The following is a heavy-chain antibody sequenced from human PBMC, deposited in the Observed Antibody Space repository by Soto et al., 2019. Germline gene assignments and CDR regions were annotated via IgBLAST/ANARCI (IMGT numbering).Heavy chain of an antibody. Sequence: SVKVSCKASGDTFNSYGITWVRQAPGQGLEWMGGIIPKFGITNYAQKFQGRVTITADESTSTAYMELSSLRSEDTAVYYCAREGDNRFDPWAQGTLVTVYS. J-gene: IGHJ5*02. CDR3: AREGDNRFDP. V-gene: IGHV1-69*13. CDR2: IIPKFGIT. CDR1: GDTFNSYG.